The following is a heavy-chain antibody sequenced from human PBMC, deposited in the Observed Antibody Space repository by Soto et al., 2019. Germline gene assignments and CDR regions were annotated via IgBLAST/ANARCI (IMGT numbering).Heavy chain of an antibody. CDR2: IHYTGSA. CDR3: ARGGDYATT. J-gene: IGHJ5*02. Sequence: QVQLQESGPGLLKPSQTLSLTCNVSGGSIENGGYYWIWIRQHPEKGLEWLGSIHYTGSAFYNPSVKSRVAMSVDTSKNHFSLTLTSVTVADTATYYCARGGDYATTWGQGSLVVVSS. V-gene: IGHV4-31*03. D-gene: IGHD4-17*01. CDR1: GGSIENGGYY.